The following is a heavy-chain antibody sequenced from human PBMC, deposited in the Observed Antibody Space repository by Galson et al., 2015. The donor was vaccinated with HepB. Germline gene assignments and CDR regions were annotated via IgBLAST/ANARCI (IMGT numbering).Heavy chain of an antibody. J-gene: IGHJ4*02. V-gene: IGHV6-1*01. D-gene: IGHD1-26*01. Sequence: CAISGDSVSSNSAAWNWIRQSPSRGLEWLGRTYYRSKWYNDYAVSVKSRITINPDTSKNQFSLQLNSVTPEDTAVYYCARGPIRGSYFPFDYWGQGTLVTVSS. CDR1: GDSVSSNSAA. CDR2: TYYRSKWYN. CDR3: ARGPIRGSYFPFDY.